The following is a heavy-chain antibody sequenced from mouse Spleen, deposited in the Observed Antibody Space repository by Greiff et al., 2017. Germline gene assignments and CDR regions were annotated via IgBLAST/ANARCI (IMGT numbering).Heavy chain of an antibody. CDR1: GYSFTGYF. V-gene: IGHV1-20*01. D-gene: IGHD2-4*01. CDR3: ARCDYDGRGFDY. J-gene: IGHJ2*01. Sequence: VQLKESGPELVKPGDSVKISCKASGYSFTGYFMNWVMQSHGKSLEWIGRINPYNGDTFYNQKFKGKATLTVDKSSSTAHMELRSLTSEDSAVYYCARCDYDGRGFDYWGQGTTLTVSS. CDR2: INPYNGDT.